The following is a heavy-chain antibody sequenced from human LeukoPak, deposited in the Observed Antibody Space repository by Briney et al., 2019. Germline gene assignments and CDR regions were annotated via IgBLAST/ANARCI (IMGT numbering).Heavy chain of an antibody. V-gene: IGHV3-23*01. CDR2: ISGSGGST. D-gene: IGHD1-14*01. CDR1: GFTFSSYA. Sequence: PGGSLRLSCAASGFTFSSYAMSWVRQAPGKGLEWVSAISGSGGSTYYADSVKGRFTISRDNSKNTLYLQMNSLRAEDTAVYYCAKSPKGNRVPYNWFDPWGQGTLVTVSS. CDR3: AKSPKGNRVPYNWFDP. J-gene: IGHJ5*02.